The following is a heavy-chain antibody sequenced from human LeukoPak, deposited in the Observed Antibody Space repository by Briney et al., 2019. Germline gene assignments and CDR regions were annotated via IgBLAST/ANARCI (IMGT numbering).Heavy chain of an antibody. CDR2: IYYSGST. V-gene: IGHV4-59*01. CDR1: GGSISSYY. D-gene: IGHD3-10*01. Sequence: SETLSLTCTVSGGSISSYYWSWIRQPPGKGLEWIGYIYYSGSTDYNPSLKSRVTISVDTSKNQFSLKLSSVTAADTAVYYCARVPLNYYGSGSYYDWYFDLWGRGTLVTVSS. CDR3: ARVPLNYYGSGSYYDWYFDL. J-gene: IGHJ2*01.